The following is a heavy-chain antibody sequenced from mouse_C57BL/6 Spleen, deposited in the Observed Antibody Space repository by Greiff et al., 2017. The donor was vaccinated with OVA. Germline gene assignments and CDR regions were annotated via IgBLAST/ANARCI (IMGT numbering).Heavy chain of an antibody. J-gene: IGHJ2*01. V-gene: IGHV1-64*01. CDR2: IHPNSGST. CDR3: ARSGAYDYDVDFDY. Sequence: QVQLQQPGAELVKPGASVKLSCKASGYTFTSYWMHWVKQRPGQGLEWIGMIHPNSGSTNYNEKFKSKATLTVDKSSSTAYMQLSSLTSEDSAVYYCARSGAYDYDVDFDYWGQGTTLTVSS. CDR1: GYTFTSYW. D-gene: IGHD2-4*01.